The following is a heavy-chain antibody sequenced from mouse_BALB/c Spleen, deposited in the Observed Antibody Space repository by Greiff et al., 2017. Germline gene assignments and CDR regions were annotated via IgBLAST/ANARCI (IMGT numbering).Heavy chain of an antibody. CDR3: ARGDDYDRAWFAY. CDR1: GFTFSSYA. CDR2: ISSGGSYT. D-gene: IGHD2-4*01. Sequence: EVQVVESGGGLVKPGGSLKLSCAASGFTFSSYAMSWVRQSPEKTLEWVAEISSGGSYTYYPDTVTGRFTISRDNDKNTLYLEMSSLRSEDTAMYYCARGDDYDRAWFAYWGQGTLVTVSA. V-gene: IGHV5-9-4*01. J-gene: IGHJ3*01.